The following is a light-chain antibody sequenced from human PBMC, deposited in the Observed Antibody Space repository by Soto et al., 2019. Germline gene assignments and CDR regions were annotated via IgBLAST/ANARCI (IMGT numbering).Light chain of an antibody. CDR2: GVT. CDR3: SSYTTAYFYV. V-gene: IGLV2-14*01. J-gene: IGLJ1*01. Sequence: SALTQPASVSGSPGQSITISCTGSSSDVGAYNYVSWYQQHPGKAPKLIIHGVTNRPSGVSNRFSGSKSDYTASLTISGLQAEDEADYYCSSYTTAYFYVFGTGTKVTVL. CDR1: SSDVGAYNY.